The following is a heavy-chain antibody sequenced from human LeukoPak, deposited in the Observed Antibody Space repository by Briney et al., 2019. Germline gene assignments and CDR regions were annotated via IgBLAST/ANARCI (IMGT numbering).Heavy chain of an antibody. CDR2: ISYDGSNK. J-gene: IGHJ4*02. CDR1: GFTVSSNY. CDR3: ARGHTPMTTVTNFDY. D-gene: IGHD4-17*01. Sequence: GGSLRLSCAASGFTVSSNYMSWVRQAPGKGLEWVAVISYDGSNKYYADSVKGRFTISRDNSKNTLYLQMNSLRAEDTAVYYCARGHTPMTTVTNFDYWGQGTLVTVSS. V-gene: IGHV3-30-3*01.